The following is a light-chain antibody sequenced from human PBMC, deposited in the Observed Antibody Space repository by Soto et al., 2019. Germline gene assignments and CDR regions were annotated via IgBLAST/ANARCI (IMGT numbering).Light chain of an antibody. CDR3: QQYNNSPEYT. CDR1: QSVTSRY. Sequence: EIVLTQSPGTLSLSPGERATLSCKASQSVTSRYLAWYQQKPGQAPRLLIYGASSRATGIPDRFSGSGSGTEFTLTISSLEPEDFAVYFCQQYNNSPEYTFGQGTKLEIK. CDR2: GAS. J-gene: IGKJ2*01. V-gene: IGKV3-20*01.